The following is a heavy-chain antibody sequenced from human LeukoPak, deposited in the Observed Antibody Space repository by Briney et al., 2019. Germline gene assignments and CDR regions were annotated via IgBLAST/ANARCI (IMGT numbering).Heavy chain of an antibody. V-gene: IGHV1-69*13. Sequence: GASVKVSCKASGGTFSSYAISWVRQAPGQGLEWMGGIIPIFGTANYAQKFQGRVTITADESTSTAYMELSSLRSEDTAVYYCARVSYSNLQFDPWGQGTLVTVSS. D-gene: IGHD4-11*01. CDR2: IIPIFGTA. CDR3: ARVSYSNLQFDP. J-gene: IGHJ5*02. CDR1: GGTFSSYA.